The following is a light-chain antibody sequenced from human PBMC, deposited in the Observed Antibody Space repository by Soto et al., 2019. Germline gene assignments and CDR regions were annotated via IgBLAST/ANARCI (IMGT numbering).Light chain of an antibody. CDR1: TSDVGGYNY. Sequence: QSVLTQPASVSGSLGQSVTISCTGTTSDVGGYNYVSWYQQHPGKAPILMIYEVTNRPSGVSNRFSGSKSGNTASLTISGLQVEDEADYYCGSYTDSITYVFGTGTNVTVL. V-gene: IGLV2-14*01. CDR3: GSYTDSITYV. J-gene: IGLJ1*01. CDR2: EVT.